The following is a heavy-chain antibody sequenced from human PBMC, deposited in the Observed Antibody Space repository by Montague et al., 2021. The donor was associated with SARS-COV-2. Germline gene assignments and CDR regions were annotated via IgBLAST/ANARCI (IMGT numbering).Heavy chain of an antibody. D-gene: IGHD3-10*01. CDR3: VRGAEEAHFAMDV. J-gene: IGHJ6*02. V-gene: IGHV4-39*02. CDR2: LYRSGSV. Sequence: SETLSLTRILSGGFISDSYYWAWIRQAPGKGLEWLGSLYRSGSVXSNPSLKSRVSISVDKSKNHFSLRLTSATAAETAVYYCVRGAEEAHFAMDVWGQGTTVTVSS. CDR1: GGFISDSYY.